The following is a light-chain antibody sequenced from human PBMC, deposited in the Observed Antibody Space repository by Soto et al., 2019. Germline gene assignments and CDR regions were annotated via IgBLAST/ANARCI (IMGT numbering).Light chain of an antibody. Sequence: DIVMTRSPDSLAVSLGERATMNCKCSRSVLYKSNNKNHLAWYQQKPGQPPKLLIYWASTRESGVPDRFSGSGSGTDFTLTISSLQAEDVAVYYCQQYYSTPRTFGQGTKVDIK. CDR3: QQYYSTPRT. CDR2: WAS. CDR1: RSVLYKSNNKNH. V-gene: IGKV4-1*01. J-gene: IGKJ1*01.